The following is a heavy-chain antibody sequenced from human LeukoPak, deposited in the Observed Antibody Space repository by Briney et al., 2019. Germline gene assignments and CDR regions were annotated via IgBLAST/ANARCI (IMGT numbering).Heavy chain of an antibody. CDR3: ATGSITIFGVVTHDAFDI. CDR1: GYTLTELS. Sequence: ASVKVSCKVSGYTLTELSMHWVRQAPGKGLEWMGGFDPEDGETIYAQKFQGRVTMTEDTSTDTAYMELSSLRSEDTAVYYCATGSITIFGVVTHDAFDIWGQGTMVTVSS. J-gene: IGHJ3*02. CDR2: FDPEDGET. D-gene: IGHD3-3*01. V-gene: IGHV1-24*01.